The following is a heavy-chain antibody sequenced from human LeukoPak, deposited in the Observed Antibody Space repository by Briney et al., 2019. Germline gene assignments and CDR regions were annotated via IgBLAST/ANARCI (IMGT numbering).Heavy chain of an antibody. D-gene: IGHD2-15*01. CDR3: ARVHCSGGNCLPPSDFDY. CDR1: GFTFSSYA. CDR2: ISYDGSNK. V-gene: IGHV3-30*04. Sequence: GGSLRLSCAASGFTFSSYAMHWVRQAPGKGLEWVAVISYDGSNKYYADSVKGRFTISRDNSKNTLYLQMNSLRAEDTAVYYCARVHCSGGNCLPPSDFDYWGQGTLVTVSS. J-gene: IGHJ4*02.